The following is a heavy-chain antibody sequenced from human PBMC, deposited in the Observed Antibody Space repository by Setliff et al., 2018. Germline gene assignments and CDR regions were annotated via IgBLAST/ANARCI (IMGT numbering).Heavy chain of an antibody. Sequence: ASVKVSCQASGYTFTGYYFHWVRQAPGQGLEWMGWMNPNSGRTGYPQKFQGRFTMTKNTSISTAYMELRSLRSEDTAVYFCARGALVLQFLEWLPRFYYMDVWGKGTTVTVSS. CDR2: MNPNSGRT. CDR1: GYTFTGYY. D-gene: IGHD3-3*01. J-gene: IGHJ6*03. CDR3: ARGALVLQFLEWLPRFYYMDV. V-gene: IGHV1-8*02.